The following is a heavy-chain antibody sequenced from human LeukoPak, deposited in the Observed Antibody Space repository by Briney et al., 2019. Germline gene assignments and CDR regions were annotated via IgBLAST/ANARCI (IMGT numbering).Heavy chain of an antibody. V-gene: IGHV3-23*01. CDR2: IDGNGAKT. CDR1: GFSFSTYG. D-gene: IGHD3-16*02. J-gene: IGHJ4*02. CDR3: AKDGGPSGYDYVWGSYHSDYFDY. Sequence: GGSLRLSCVASGFSFSTYGMSWVRQAPGKGLEWLSAIDGNGAKTFYADSVKGRFTISRDNSKNTLYLQVNSLRAEDTAVYYCAKDGGPSGYDYVWGSYHSDYFDYWGQGTLVTVSS.